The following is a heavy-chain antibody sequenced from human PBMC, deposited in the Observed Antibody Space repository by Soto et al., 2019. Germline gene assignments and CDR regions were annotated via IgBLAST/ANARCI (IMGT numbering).Heavy chain of an antibody. V-gene: IGHV1-69*01. CDR1: GGTFSSYA. D-gene: IGHD2-21*02. CDR3: ARELIGGNSGYYFDY. J-gene: IGHJ4*02. Sequence: QVQLVQSGAEVKQPGSSVKVSCKASGGTFSSYAISWVRQAPGQWLEWMGGIIPIFGTANYAQKFQGRVTITADESTRTAYMELSSLRSEDTAVYYCARELIGGNSGYYFDYWGQGTLVTVSS. CDR2: IIPIFGTA.